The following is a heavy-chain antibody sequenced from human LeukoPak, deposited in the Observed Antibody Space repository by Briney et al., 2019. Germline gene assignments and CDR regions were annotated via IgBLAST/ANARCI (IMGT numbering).Heavy chain of an antibody. CDR3: AKTGTGWYFYY. CDR1: GFTFCGYS. D-gene: IGHD6-19*01. CDR2: ITGRSSPI. J-gene: IGHJ4*02. Sequence: GGSLRLSCAASGFTFCGYSMDWMRQAPGKGLEWLSYITGRSSPIYYADSVKGRFTISRDNSKNTLYLQMNSLRAEDTAVYYCAKTGTGWYFYYWGQGNLVTVSS. V-gene: IGHV3-48*01.